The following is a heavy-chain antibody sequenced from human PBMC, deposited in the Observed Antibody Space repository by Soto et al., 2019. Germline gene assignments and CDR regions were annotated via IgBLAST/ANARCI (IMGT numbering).Heavy chain of an antibody. Sequence: PGGSLRLSFPASGSTFSNYGIHWVPKAPGKWLEWVAVISYNGNNKNYADSVKGRFTISRDNTKNTLDLQMNSLRVEDTSVYYCAQDTYYYDSSGYYVFDYWGQGTLVTVSS. V-gene: IGHV3-30*18. CDR1: GSTFSNYG. CDR3: AQDTYYYDSSGYYVFDY. D-gene: IGHD3-22*01. CDR2: ISYNGNNK. J-gene: IGHJ4*02.